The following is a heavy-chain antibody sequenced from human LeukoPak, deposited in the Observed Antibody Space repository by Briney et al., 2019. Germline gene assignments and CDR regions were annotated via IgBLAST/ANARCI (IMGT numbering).Heavy chain of an antibody. CDR3: ARDTAAAGTILYYYYYMDV. D-gene: IGHD6-13*01. V-gene: IGHV3-7*01. J-gene: IGHJ6*03. CDR2: IKQDGSEK. Sequence: GGSLRLSCAASGFTFSSYWVSGVRQAPGKGLEWVANIKQDGSEKYYVDSVKGRFTISRDNAKNSLYLQMNSLRADDTAVYYCARDTAAAGTILYYYYYMDVWGKGTTVTVSS. CDR1: GFTFSSYW.